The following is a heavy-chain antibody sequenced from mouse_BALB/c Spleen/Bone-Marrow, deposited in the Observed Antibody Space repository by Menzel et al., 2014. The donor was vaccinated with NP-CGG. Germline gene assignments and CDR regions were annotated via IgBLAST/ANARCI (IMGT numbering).Heavy chain of an antibody. CDR1: GFNIKDTY. Sequence: VQLQQSGAGLVKPGASVKLSCTASGFNIKDTYMHWVKQRPEQGLEWIGRIDPANGNTKCDPKFQGKATITADTSSNTAYLQLSSLTSEDTAVYYCAVYDYEGFAYWGQGTLVTVSA. CDR2: IDPANGNT. J-gene: IGHJ3*01. V-gene: IGHV14-3*02. CDR3: AVYDYEGFAY. D-gene: IGHD2-4*01.